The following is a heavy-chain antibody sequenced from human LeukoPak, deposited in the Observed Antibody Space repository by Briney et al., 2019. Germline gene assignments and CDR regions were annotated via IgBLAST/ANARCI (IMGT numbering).Heavy chain of an antibody. J-gene: IGHJ1*01. CDR2: IIPIFGTA. D-gene: IGHD4-17*01. CDR3: ARDTSGTTASFQH. V-gene: IGHV1-69*13. Sequence: SVKVSCKPSGGTFSSYAISWVRQAPGQGLEWMGGIIPIFGTANYAQKFQGRVTITADESTSTAYMELSSLRSEDTAVYYCARDTSGTTASFQHWGQGTLVTVSS. CDR1: GGTFSSYA.